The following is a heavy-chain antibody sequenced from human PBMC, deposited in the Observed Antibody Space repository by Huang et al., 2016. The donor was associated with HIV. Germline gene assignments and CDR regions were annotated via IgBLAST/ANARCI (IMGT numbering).Heavy chain of an antibody. CDR1: SFTFSTYA. CDR3: AKVPTVVTFH. J-gene: IGHJ4*02. V-gene: IGHV3-23*01. D-gene: IGHD2-21*02. CDR2: ISGSGDKT. Sequence: DVQLLESGGDFVQPGGSLRLSCAASSFTFSTYAMGWVRQAPGKGLWWVSAISGSGDKTYYADSVKGRFTISRDNSKNTLFLQMNSLRAEDTAVYYCAKVPTVVTFHWGQGTLVTVSS.